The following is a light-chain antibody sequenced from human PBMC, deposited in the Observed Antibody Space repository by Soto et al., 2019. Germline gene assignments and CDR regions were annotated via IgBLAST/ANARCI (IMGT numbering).Light chain of an antibody. CDR2: DAY. CDR3: QQRHMWPIT. J-gene: IGKJ5*01. V-gene: IGKV3-11*01. Sequence: EVVLTQSPVTLSLSPGERATLSCRASQSFRGRLAWYQQKPVQAPRLLIYDAYNRATGIPPRFSGSGSGTDFTVTISSLAPEDSAVYYCQQRHMWPITFGQGTRLEIK. CDR1: QSFRGR.